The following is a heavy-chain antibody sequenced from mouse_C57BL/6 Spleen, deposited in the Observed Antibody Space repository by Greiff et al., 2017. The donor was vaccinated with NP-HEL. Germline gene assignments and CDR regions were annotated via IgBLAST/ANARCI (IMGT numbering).Heavy chain of an antibody. CDR1: GYTFTDHT. J-gene: IGHJ4*01. CDR2: IYPRDGST. Sequence: VKLMESDAELVKPGASVKISCKVSGYTFTDHTIHWMKQRPEQGLEWIGYIYPRDGSTKYNEKFKGKATLTADKSSSTAYMQLNSLTSEDSAVYFCARSPYDGYSSYAMDYWGQGTSVTVSS. D-gene: IGHD2-3*01. V-gene: IGHV1-78*01. CDR3: ARSPYDGYSSYAMDY.